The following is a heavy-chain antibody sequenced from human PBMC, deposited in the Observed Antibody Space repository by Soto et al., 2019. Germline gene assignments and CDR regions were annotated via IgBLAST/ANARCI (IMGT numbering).Heavy chain of an antibody. Sequence: ASVKVSCNASGYTFTSYAMHWVRQAPGQRLEWMGWINAGNGNTKYSQKFQGRVTITRDTSASTAYMELSSLRSEDTAVYYCARDRPYYYGMDVWGQGTTVTVSS. V-gene: IGHV1-3*01. J-gene: IGHJ6*02. CDR3: ARDRPYYYGMDV. CDR2: INAGNGNT. CDR1: GYTFTSYA.